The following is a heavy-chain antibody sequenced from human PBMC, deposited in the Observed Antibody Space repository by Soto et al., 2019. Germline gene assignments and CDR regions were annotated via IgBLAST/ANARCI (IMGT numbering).Heavy chain of an antibody. CDR1: GGTFSSYA. D-gene: IGHD3-10*01. CDR2: IIPIFGTA. CDR3: VGSGSDQAYYFDY. Sequence: QVQLVQSGAEVQKPGSSVKVSCKASGGTFSSYAISWVRQAPGQGLEWMGGIIPIFGTANYAQKFQGRVRITADESTSTAYMELSSLSSEDTAVYYCVGSGSDQAYYFDYWGQGTLVTVSS. V-gene: IGHV1-69*01. J-gene: IGHJ4*02.